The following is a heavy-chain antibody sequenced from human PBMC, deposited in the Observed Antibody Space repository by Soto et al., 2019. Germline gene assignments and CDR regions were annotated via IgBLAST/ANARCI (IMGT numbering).Heavy chain of an antibody. CDR2: IKQDGSEK. CDR3: ARDGSSGWYYYYYYGMDV. D-gene: IGHD6-19*01. J-gene: IGHJ6*02. CDR1: GFTFSSYW. Sequence: PGGSLRLSCAASGFTFSSYWMSWGRQAPGKGLEWVANIKQDGSEKYYVDSVKGRFTISRDNAKNSLYLQMNSLRAEDTAVYYCARDGSSGWYYYYYYGMDVWGQGTTVTVSS. V-gene: IGHV3-7*03.